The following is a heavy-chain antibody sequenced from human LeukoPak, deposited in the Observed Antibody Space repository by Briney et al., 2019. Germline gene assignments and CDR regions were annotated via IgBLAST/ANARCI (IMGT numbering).Heavy chain of an antibody. Sequence: PSETLSLTCTVSGGSISSSTYYWGWLRQPPGKGLEWIGSIYYSGSTYYNPSLKSRVTISVDTSKNQFSLKLSSVTAADTAVYYCARGRGEGRGISMVRGVRAPSYNWFDPWGHGTLVTVSS. CDR2: IYYSGST. V-gene: IGHV4-39*07. D-gene: IGHD3-10*01. J-gene: IGHJ5*02. CDR1: GGSISSSTYY. CDR3: ARGRGEGRGISMVRGVRAPSYNWFDP.